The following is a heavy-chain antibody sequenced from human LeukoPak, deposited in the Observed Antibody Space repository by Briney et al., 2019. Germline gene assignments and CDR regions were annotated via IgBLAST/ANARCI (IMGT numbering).Heavy chain of an antibody. Sequence: SETLSLTCTVSGGSISGNSNYWAWIRQPPGRGLEWIGSISYGGSTYYSPSLESRVTISVDTSKNQFSLRLSSVTAADTAVYYCARQALWFFDHWGQGTLVTVSS. CDR3: ARQALWFFDH. D-gene: IGHD2-21*01. CDR2: ISYGGST. CDR1: GGSISGNSNY. J-gene: IGHJ4*02. V-gene: IGHV4-39*01.